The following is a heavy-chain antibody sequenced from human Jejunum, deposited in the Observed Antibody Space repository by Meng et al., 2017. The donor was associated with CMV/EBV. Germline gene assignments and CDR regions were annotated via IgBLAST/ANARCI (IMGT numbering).Heavy chain of an antibody. V-gene: IGHV1-18*01. D-gene: IGHD6-6*01. J-gene: IGHJ4*02. CDR2: ISAYNGNT. Sequence: YTFPSYGISWVRQAPGQGLEWMGWISAYNGNTNYAQKLQGRVTMTTDTSTSTAYMELRSLRSDDTAVYYCARGRVTYSSSSALGYWGQGTLVTVSS. CDR1: YTFPSYG. CDR3: ARGRVTYSSSSALGY.